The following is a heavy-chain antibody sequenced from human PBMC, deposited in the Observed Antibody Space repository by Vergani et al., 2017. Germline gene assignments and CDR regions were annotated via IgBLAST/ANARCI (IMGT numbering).Heavy chain of an antibody. V-gene: IGHV4-61*02. CDR3: ARELSYYYGSGSDDYNPYYYEGIDV. Sequence: QVQLQESGPRLVRPSQTLSLTCTVSGGSINTGAYYWSWIRQPAGKGLEWIGRVYTSGMTNYNPSLKSRVTILVDRSKSQLSLKLTSVTAGDTAVYFCARELSYYYGSGSDDYNPYYYEGIDVWGSGTTVTVSS. CDR2: VYTSGMT. D-gene: IGHD3-10*01. CDR1: GGSINTGAYY. J-gene: IGHJ6*04.